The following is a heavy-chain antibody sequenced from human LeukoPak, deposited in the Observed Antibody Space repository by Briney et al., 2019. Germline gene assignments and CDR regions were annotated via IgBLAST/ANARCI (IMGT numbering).Heavy chain of an antibody. Sequence: SQTLSLTCVISGDSVSRTNAAWNWIRQSPSRGLEWLGRTYYRTKWYSDSAVSVKSRIIINADTSKNQFSLELSSVTAADTAVYYCACRNQYFDSSGYLKWGQGTLVTVSS. V-gene: IGHV6-1*01. CDR1: GDSVSRTNAA. CDR3: ACRNQYFDSSGYLK. D-gene: IGHD3-22*01. J-gene: IGHJ4*02. CDR2: TYYRTKWYS.